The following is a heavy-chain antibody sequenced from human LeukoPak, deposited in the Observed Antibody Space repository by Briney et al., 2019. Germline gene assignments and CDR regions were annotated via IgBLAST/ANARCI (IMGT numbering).Heavy chain of an antibody. Sequence: GGSLRLSCAASGFTVSSNYMSWVRQAPGKGLEWVSVIYSGGSTYYADSVKGGFTISRDNSKNTLYLQMNSLRAEDTAVYYCATEGQYYDSSGYPTWTFDSWGQGTLVTVSS. CDR1: GFTVSSNY. D-gene: IGHD3-22*01. CDR2: IYSGGST. CDR3: ATEGQYYDSSGYPTWTFDS. J-gene: IGHJ4*02. V-gene: IGHV3-66*01.